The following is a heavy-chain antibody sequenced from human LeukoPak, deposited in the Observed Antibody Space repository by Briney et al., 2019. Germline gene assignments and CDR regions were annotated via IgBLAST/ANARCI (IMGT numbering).Heavy chain of an antibody. V-gene: IGHV3-30*14. D-gene: IGHD1-14*01. CDR3: ARDLTGTVTLFDY. CDR1: GFTFSSYA. Sequence: GRSLRLPCAASGFTFSSYAMHWVRQAPGKGLEWVAVISYDGSNKYYADSVKGRFTISRDNSKNTLYLQMNSLRAEDTAVYYCARDLTGTVTLFDYWGQGTLVTVSS. J-gene: IGHJ4*02. CDR2: ISYDGSNK.